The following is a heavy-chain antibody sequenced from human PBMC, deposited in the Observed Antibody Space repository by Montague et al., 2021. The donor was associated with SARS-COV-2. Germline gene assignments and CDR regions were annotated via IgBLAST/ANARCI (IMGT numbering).Heavy chain of an antibody. V-gene: IGHV4-39*02. Sequence: SETLSLTCTVSGGSITNNIDYWAWIRQPLGKGLEWIGSIYYTGNTYYNPSLKSRVTISVVTSKDHFTLKLSSVTAAETAAYYCARLKRYFDSSGSPSAFDFWGQGTKVTVSS. CDR3: ARLKRYFDSSGSPSAFDF. CDR2: IYYTGNT. J-gene: IGHJ3*01. D-gene: IGHD3-22*01. CDR1: GGSITNNIDY.